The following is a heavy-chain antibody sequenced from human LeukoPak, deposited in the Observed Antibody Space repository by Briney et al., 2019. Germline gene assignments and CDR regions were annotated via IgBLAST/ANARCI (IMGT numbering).Heavy chain of an antibody. Sequence: ASVKVSCKASGYTFTSYGISWVRQAPGQGLEWMGWISAYNGNTNYAQKLQGRVTMTTDTSTSTAYMELRSLRSDDTAVYYCARTEGFHYYDSRQVWFDPWGQGTLVTVSS. D-gene: IGHD3-22*01. J-gene: IGHJ5*02. CDR2: ISAYNGNT. CDR3: ARTEGFHYYDSRQVWFDP. V-gene: IGHV1-18*01. CDR1: GYTFTSYG.